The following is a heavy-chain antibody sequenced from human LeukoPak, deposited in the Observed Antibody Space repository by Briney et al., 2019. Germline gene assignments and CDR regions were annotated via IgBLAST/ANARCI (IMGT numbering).Heavy chain of an antibody. V-gene: IGHV4-31*03. CDR1: GGSVSSGGYY. CDR2: IYYSGST. CDR3: ARDPGDTDWYNFDF. D-gene: IGHD3-9*01. Sequence: SQTLSITCIVAGGSVSSGGYYWSWIRQHPRKGLEWIGYIYYSGSTYYNPSLKSRVTISVGTSKNQFSLKLSSVTAADTAVYYCARDPGDTDWYNFDFWGQGILVTVSS. J-gene: IGHJ4*02.